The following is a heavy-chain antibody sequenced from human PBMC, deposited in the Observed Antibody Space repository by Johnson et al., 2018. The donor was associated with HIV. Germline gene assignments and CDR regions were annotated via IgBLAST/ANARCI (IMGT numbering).Heavy chain of an antibody. V-gene: IGHV3-66*01. CDR1: GFTFSSYW. J-gene: IGHJ3*02. CDR2: IYSGGST. CDR3: ASDDSSGYDAFDI. Sequence: VKLVESGGGLVQPGGSLRLSCAASGFTFSSYWMSWVRQAPGKGLEWVSVIYSGGSTYYADSVKGRFTISRDNSKNTLYLQMNSLRAEDTAVYYCASDDSSGYDAFDIWGQGTMVTVSS. D-gene: IGHD3-22*01.